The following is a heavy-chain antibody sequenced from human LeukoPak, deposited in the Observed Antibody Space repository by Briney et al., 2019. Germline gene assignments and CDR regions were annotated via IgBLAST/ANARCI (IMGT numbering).Heavy chain of an antibody. J-gene: IGHJ5*02. D-gene: IGHD4/OR15-4a*01. Sequence: GGSLRLSCAASGFTFSSYAMHWVRQAPGKGLEWVAHISYYGRNKYYADSVKGRFTIDRDNFRKELYLQMNSLRADDTAVYYCERDKLLEYGNWFDPWGQGTLVTVSS. CDR2: ISYYGRNK. CDR1: GFTFSSYA. CDR3: ERDKLLEYGNWFDP. V-gene: IGHV3-30*04.